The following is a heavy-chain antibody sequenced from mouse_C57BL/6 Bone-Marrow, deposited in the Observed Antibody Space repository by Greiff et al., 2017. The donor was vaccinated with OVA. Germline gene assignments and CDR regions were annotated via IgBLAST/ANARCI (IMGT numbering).Heavy chain of an antibody. CDR1: GYTFTSYG. V-gene: IGHV1-81*01. Sequence: VKLQESGAELARPGASVKLSCKASGYTFTSYGISWVKQRTGQGLEWIGEIYPRSGNTYYNEKFKGKATMTGDKSSSTAYMGLRSLTAEDSAVYFCAMDGGLRSYFDYWGQGTTLTASYFDYWGQGTTLTVSS. CDR3: AMDGGLRSYFDYWGQGTTLTASYFDY. D-gene: IGHD1-1*01. J-gene: IGHJ2*01. CDR2: IYPRSGNT.